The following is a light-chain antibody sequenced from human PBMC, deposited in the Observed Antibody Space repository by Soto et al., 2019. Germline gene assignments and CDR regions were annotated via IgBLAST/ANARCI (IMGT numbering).Light chain of an antibody. Sequence: DIQMTQAPSSLSASVGDTVTISCRASQSISSYLTWYHQKLGKAPKLLIYAASTLQTGVPTRFSGSGSGTDFTLTISSLQPEDSATYYCQQSFRSPPTFGQGTKLEI. J-gene: IGKJ2*01. CDR3: QQSFRSPPT. V-gene: IGKV1-39*01. CDR2: AAS. CDR1: QSISSY.